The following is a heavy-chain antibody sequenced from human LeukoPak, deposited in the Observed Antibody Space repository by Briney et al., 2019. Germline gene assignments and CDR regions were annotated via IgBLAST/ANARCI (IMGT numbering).Heavy chain of an antibody. CDR3: AKDTDVVVPEYFQY. CDR2: IWTDGSKK. CDR1: GFIFSRNG. D-gene: IGHD2-15*01. J-gene: IGHJ1*01. V-gene: IGHV3-33*06. Sequence: GRSLRLSCEASGFIFSRNGMHWVRQAPGKGLEWVAVIWTDGSKKYYADSVKGRFTISRDNSKDTLYLEMNSLRAEDTAMYYCAKDTDVVVPEYFQYWGQGTLVTVSS.